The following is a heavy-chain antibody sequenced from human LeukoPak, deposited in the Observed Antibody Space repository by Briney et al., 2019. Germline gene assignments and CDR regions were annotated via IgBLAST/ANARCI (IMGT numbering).Heavy chain of an antibody. CDR1: GFIFNNAR. V-gene: IGHV3-15*01. Sequence: GGSLRLSCEGSGFIFNNARMSWIRQAPGKGLEWVGRVRTTAEGETTDYAAPVRGRFTISRDDSKSTVYLQMNSLETEDTAIYYCTAGLGKTDDDSWGQGTLVTVSS. J-gene: IGHJ4*02. CDR3: TAGLGKTDDDS. CDR2: VRTTAEGETT. D-gene: IGHD4-11*01.